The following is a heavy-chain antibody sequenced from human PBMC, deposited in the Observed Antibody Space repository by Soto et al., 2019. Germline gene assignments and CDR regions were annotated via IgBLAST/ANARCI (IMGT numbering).Heavy chain of an antibody. D-gene: IGHD6-13*01. V-gene: IGHV4-4*02. CDR3: ARVMGVAAGGPLDY. CDR1: GDSVSSSHW. CDR2: IYPSGNT. J-gene: IGHJ4*02. Sequence: QVQLQESGPRLVKPSETLSLTCAVSGDSVSSSHWWRWVRQPPGKGLEWIGEIYPSGNTNYNPSLKGRVTVSVDKSKNQFALKVTSVTAADTAVYYCARVMGVAAGGPLDYWGQGTLVTVSS.